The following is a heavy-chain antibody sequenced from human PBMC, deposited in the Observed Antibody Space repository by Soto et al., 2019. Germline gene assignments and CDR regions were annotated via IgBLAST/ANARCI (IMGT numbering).Heavy chain of an antibody. CDR1: GGSISSYY. CDR3: ARDLVPYSSGWYEYNWFDP. CDR2: IYTSGST. V-gene: IGHV4-4*07. Sequence: SETLSLTGTVSGGSISSYYWSWIRQPAGKGLEWIGRIYTSGSTNYNPSLKSRVTMSVDTSKNQFSLKLSSVTAADTAVYYCARDLVPYSSGWYEYNWFDPWGQGTLVTVSS. J-gene: IGHJ5*02. D-gene: IGHD6-19*01.